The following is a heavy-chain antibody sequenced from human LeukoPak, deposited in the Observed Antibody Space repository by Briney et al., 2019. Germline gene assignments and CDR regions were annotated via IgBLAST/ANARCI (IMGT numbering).Heavy chain of an antibody. J-gene: IGHJ5*02. CDR3: ARVGGSYWGWFDP. CDR2: IKKDGSEK. V-gene: IGHV3-7*01. Sequence: GGSLTLSCAASGFTFSSYWMNCVRQAPGKGLEWVANIKKDGSEKYYVDSVKGRLTISRDNAKNSLYLQMNSLRAEDTAVYYCARVGGSYWGWFDPWGQGTLVTVSS. CDR1: GFTFSSYW. D-gene: IGHD1-26*01.